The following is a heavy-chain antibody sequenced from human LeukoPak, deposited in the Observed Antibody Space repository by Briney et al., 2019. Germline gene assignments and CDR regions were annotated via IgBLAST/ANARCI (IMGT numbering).Heavy chain of an antibody. CDR3: ARGMRRQWLVRNYYYYYMDV. D-gene: IGHD6-19*01. Sequence: GGSLRLSCAASGFTFSSYSINWVRQAPGKWLEWVSYISSSSSTIYYADSVKGRFTISRDNAKNSLYLQMNSLRAEDTAVYYCARGMRRQWLVRNYYYYYMDVWGKGTTVTVSS. CDR1: GFTFSSYS. CDR2: ISSSSSTI. V-gene: IGHV3-48*01. J-gene: IGHJ6*03.